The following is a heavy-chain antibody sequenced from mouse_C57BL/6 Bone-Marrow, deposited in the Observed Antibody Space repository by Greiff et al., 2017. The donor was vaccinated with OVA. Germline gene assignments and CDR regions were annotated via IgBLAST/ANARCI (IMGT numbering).Heavy chain of an antibody. J-gene: IGHJ4*01. CDR3: AKYPLWDYAMDY. V-gene: IGHV5-17*01. CDR1: GFTFSDYG. Sequence: EVQRVESGGGLVKPGGSLKLSCAASGFTFSDYGMHWVRQAPEKGLEWVAYISSGSSTIYYADTVKGRFTISRDNAKNTLFLQMTSLRSEDTAMYYCAKYPLWDYAMDYWGQGTSVTVSS. CDR2: ISSGSSTI. D-gene: IGHD5-1*01.